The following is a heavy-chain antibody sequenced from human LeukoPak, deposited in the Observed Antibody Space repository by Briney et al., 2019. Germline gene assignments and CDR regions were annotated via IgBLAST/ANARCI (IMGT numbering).Heavy chain of an antibody. CDR1: GYTFTGNY. CDR3: ARGSRGRWLQFTYFDY. V-gene: IGHV1-2*06. J-gene: IGHJ4*02. D-gene: IGHD5-24*01. CDR2: INPNSGGT. Sequence: ASVKVSCKASGYTFTGNYMHWVRQAPGQGLEWMGRINPNSGGTNYAQKFQGRVTMTRDTSISTAYMELSRLRSDDTAVYYCARGSRGRWLQFTYFDYWGQGTLVTVSS.